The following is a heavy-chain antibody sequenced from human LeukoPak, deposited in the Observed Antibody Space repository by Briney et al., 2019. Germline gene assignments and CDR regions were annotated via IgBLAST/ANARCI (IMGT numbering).Heavy chain of an antibody. CDR2: INPSGGST. V-gene: IGHV1-46*01. CDR1: GYSLTNYY. D-gene: IGHD5-12*01. J-gene: IGHJ4*02. CDR3: ARGAPTTRIGAGRFDY. Sequence: ASVKVSCKAFGYSLTNYYVQWVRQTPGQGLEVLAQINPSGGSTSYAQKFQGRITVTRDTYTNTVYMDLSSLRSEDTATYYCARGAPTTRIGAGRFDYWGQGSLLTVAS.